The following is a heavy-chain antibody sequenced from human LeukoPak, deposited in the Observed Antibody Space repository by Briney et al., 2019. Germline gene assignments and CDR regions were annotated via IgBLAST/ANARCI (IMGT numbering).Heavy chain of an antibody. CDR2: ITRSSNFI. J-gene: IGHJ4*02. D-gene: IGHD2-2*01. CDR3: ARDWYHAIDY. CDR1: GFTFSSYS. Sequence: GGSLRLSCAASGFTFSSYSMNWVRQAPGKGLEWVSSITRSSNFIYYADSLKGRFTISRDNAKNSLYLQMNSLRAEDTAVYYCARDWYHAIDYWGQGALVTVSS. V-gene: IGHV3-21*01.